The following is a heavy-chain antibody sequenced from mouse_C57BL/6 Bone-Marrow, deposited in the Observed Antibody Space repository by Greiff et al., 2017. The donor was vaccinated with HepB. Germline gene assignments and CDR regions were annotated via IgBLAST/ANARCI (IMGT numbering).Heavy chain of an antibody. V-gene: IGHV5-12*01. CDR2: ISNGGGST. D-gene: IGHD2-5*01. J-gene: IGHJ4*01. Sequence: EVHLVESGEGLVKPGGSLKLSCAASGFTFSDYYMYWVRQTPEKRLEWVAYISNGGGSTYYPDTVKGRFTISRDNAKNTLYLQMSRLKSEDTAMYYCARSYYSNYDAMDYWGQGTSVTVSS. CDR3: ARSYYSNYDAMDY. CDR1: GFTFSDYY.